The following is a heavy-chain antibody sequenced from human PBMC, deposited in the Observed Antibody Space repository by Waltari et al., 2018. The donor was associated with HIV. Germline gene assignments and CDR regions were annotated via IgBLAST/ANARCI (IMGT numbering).Heavy chain of an antibody. CDR2: ISYSENT. D-gene: IGHD2-15*01. CDR1: GGSMSSRSNDY. CDR3: TRIKGTIYSAYFGMDV. Sequence: QLQLQESGPGLVKPSETLSLTCTVSGGSMSSRSNDYWGWIRQPPGKGLEWTWSISYSENTYYTPSLKGRVTLSIDTSENQFSLRLNSVTATDTAVYYCTRIKGTIYSAYFGMDVWGQGTTVIVSS. V-gene: IGHV4-39*01. J-gene: IGHJ6*02.